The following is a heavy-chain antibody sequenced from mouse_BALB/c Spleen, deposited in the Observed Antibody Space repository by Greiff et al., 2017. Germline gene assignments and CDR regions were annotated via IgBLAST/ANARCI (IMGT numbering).Heavy chain of an antibody. CDR3: ARTYGYVYYFDY. V-gene: IGHV1-4*02. CDR2: INPSSGYT. J-gene: IGHJ2*01. CDR1: GYTFTSYT. D-gene: IGHD1-2*01. Sequence: QVQLQQSAAELARPGASVKMSCKASGYTFTSYTMHWVKQRPGQGLEWIGYINPSSGYTEYNQKFKDKTTLTADKSSSTAYMQLSSLTSEDSAVYYCARTYGYVYYFDYWGQGTTLTVSS.